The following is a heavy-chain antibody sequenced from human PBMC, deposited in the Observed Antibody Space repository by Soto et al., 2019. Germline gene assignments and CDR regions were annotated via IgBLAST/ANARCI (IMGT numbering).Heavy chain of an antibody. CDR2: ISAYNGNT. CDR1: GYTFTSYG. V-gene: IGHV1-18*04. J-gene: IGHJ6*02. CDR3: ARVLWFGLQYYYGMDV. Sequence: ASVKVSCKASGYTFTSYGISWVRQAPGQGLEWMGWISAYNGNTNYAQKLQGRVTMTTDTSTSTAYMELRSLRSDDTAVYYCARVLWFGLQYYYGMDVWGQGTTVTSP. D-gene: IGHD3-10*01.